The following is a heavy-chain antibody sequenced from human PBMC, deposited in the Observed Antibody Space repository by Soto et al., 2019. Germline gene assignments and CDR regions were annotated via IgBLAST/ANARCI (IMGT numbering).Heavy chain of an antibody. CDR2: INHSGST. CDR3: ARGSRAARRELRY. Sequence: SETLSLTCAVYGGSFSGYYWSWIRQPPGKGLEWIGEINHSGSTNYNPSLKSRVTISVDTSKNQFSLKLSSVTAADTAVYYCARGSRAARRELRYWGQGTLVTVSS. D-gene: IGHD6-6*01. J-gene: IGHJ4*02. V-gene: IGHV4-34*01. CDR1: GGSFSGYY.